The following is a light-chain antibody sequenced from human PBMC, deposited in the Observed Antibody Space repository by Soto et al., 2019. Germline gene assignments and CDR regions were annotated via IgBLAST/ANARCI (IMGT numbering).Light chain of an antibody. Sequence: EIVLTQSPGTLSLSPGERATLSCRASESVSDNYLAWYHQRSGQAPRLVIYGASSRASAVPDRFSGSGSGADFTLTISRLEPEDFEVYYCQQYGSSPLTFGGGTKVEIK. CDR3: QQYGSSPLT. CDR2: GAS. J-gene: IGKJ4*01. V-gene: IGKV3-20*01. CDR1: ESVSDNY.